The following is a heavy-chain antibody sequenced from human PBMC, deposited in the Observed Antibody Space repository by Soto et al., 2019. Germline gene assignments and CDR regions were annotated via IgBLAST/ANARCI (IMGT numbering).Heavy chain of an antibody. CDR3: ARGWGYDSNDYYYAY. CDR2: IIPIFGTA. V-gene: IGHV1-69*01. D-gene: IGHD3-22*01. CDR1: GGTFSRHA. J-gene: IGHJ4*02. Sequence: QVQLAQSGAEVRKPESSVKVSCKASGGTFSRHAISWVRQAPGQGLEWMGGIIPIFGTANHAQKFQGRVTIIADESTSTVYMELSSLRSEDTAMYYCARGWGYDSNDYYYAYWGQGTLVIVSS.